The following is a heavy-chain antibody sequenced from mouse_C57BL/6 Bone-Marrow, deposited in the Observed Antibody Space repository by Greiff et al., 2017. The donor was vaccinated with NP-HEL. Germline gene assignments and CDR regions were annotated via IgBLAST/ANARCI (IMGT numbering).Heavy chain of an antibody. CDR3: ARGWLLYYAMDY. V-gene: IGHV1-18*01. D-gene: IGHD2-3*01. CDR1: GYTFTDYN. CDR2: INPNNGGT. J-gene: IGHJ4*01. Sequence: VQLKESGPELVKPGASVKIPCKASGYTFTDYNMDWVKQSHGKSLEWIGDINPNNGGTIYNQKFKGKATLTVDKSSSTAYMELRSLTSEDTAVYYCARGWLLYYAMDYWGQGTSVTVSS.